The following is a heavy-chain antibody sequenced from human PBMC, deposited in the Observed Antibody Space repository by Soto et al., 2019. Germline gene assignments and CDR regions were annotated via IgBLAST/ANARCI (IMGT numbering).Heavy chain of an antibody. J-gene: IGHJ6*02. Sequence: QVQLVESGGGVVQPGRSLRLSCVASGFTFSSYAMHWVRQAPGKGLEWVAVISYDGSNKYYADSVKGRFTISRDNSKNTLYLQMNSLRAEDTAVYYCARDRVAARPGYNYYYGMDVWGQGTTVTVSS. CDR2: ISYDGSNK. V-gene: IGHV3-30-3*01. CDR3: ARDRVAARPGYNYYYGMDV. D-gene: IGHD6-6*01. CDR1: GFTFSSYA.